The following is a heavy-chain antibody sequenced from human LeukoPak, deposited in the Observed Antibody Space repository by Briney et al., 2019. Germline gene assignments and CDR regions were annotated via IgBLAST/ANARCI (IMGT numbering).Heavy chain of an antibody. CDR3: AREGTLPY. V-gene: IGHV3-7*01. CDR2: IKQDGSEK. D-gene: IGHD3-10*01. J-gene: IGHJ4*02. CDR1: GFTFNSYN. Sequence: GGSLRLSCAASGFTFNSYNINWVRRAPGKGLERVANIKQDGSEKYYVDSVKGRFTISRDNAKNSLYLQMNSLRAEDTAVYYCAREGTLPYWGQGTLVTVSS.